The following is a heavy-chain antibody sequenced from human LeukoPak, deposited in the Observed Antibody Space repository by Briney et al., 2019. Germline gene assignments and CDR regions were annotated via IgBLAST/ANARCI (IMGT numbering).Heavy chain of an antibody. Sequence: SSQTLSLTCTVSGGSISSGGYYWSWIRQHPGKGLEWIGYIYYSGTTLHNPSLKSRVTMSVDTSKNQFSLKLSSVTAADTAVYYCARDSHAWYGQYYFDFWGQGALVTVSS. CDR2: IYYSGTT. CDR1: GGSISSGGYY. CDR3: ARDSHAWYGQYYFDF. D-gene: IGHD6-13*01. V-gene: IGHV4-31*03. J-gene: IGHJ4*02.